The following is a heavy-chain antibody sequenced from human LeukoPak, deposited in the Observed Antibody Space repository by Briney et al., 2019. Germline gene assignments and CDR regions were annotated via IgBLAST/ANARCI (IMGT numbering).Heavy chain of an antibody. D-gene: IGHD5-18*01. CDR2: INHSGST. V-gene: IGHV4-34*01. CDR1: GGSFSGYY. Sequence: SETLSLTCAVYGGSFSGYYWSWIRQPPGKGLEWIREINHSGSTNYNPSLKSRVTISVDTSKNQFSLKLSSVTAADTAVYYCARRWSGYSYGGWGQGTLVTVSS. CDR3: ARRWSGYSYGG. J-gene: IGHJ4*02.